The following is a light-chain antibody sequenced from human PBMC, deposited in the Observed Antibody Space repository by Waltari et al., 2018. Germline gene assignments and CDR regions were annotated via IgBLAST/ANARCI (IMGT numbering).Light chain of an antibody. Sequence: DFQMTQSPSSLSASVGDRVTITCQASQDISNSLNWYQQKPGKAPKLLICAAFNLETGVPSRFSGGRSGTDFTFTITSLQPEDIATYHCQQYADLPWTFGQGTRVEIK. J-gene: IGKJ1*01. CDR1: QDISNS. CDR3: QQYADLPWT. V-gene: IGKV1-33*01. CDR2: AAF.